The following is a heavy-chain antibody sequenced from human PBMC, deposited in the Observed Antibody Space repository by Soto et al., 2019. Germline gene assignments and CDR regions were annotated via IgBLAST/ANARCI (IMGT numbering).Heavy chain of an antibody. CDR1: GFTFSSYW. V-gene: IGHV3-7*01. CDR2: IKQDGSEK. D-gene: IGHD2-8*01. Sequence: GGSLRLSCAASGFTFSSYWMSWVRQAPGKGLEWVANIKQDGSEKYYVDSVKGRFTISRDNAKNSLYLQMNSLRAEDTAVYYFARQSTSNGYYMVVWGKGTSVTVSS. J-gene: IGHJ6*03. CDR3: ARQSTSNGYYMVV.